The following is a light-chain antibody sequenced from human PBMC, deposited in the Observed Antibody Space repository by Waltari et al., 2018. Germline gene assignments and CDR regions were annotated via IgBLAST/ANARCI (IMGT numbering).Light chain of an antibody. CDR3: YSVSANSWV. V-gene: IGLV3-27*01. J-gene: IGLJ3*02. Sequence: SYELTQPSSVSLSPGQTANITCSGNVLAKKYGRWLQQKPGQAPMLLIYRDNARPSGIPGRFSGSSSGPPVTLTISGAHVEDEADYYCYSVSANSWVFGGGTRLTVL. CDR2: RDN. CDR1: VLAKKY.